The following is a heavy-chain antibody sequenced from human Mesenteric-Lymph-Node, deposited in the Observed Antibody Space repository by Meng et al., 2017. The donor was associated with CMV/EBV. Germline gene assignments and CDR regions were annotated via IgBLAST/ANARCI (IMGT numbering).Heavy chain of an antibody. Sequence: GGSLRLSCAASGFTFSSYEMNWVRQAPGKGLEWVSYISSSGAFKYYADSVKGRFTISRGNAKNSVFLQMNSLRVEDTAVYYCASDLWTYCSGDCPLEYWGRGTLVTVSS. V-gene: IGHV3-48*03. CDR2: ISSSGAFK. D-gene: IGHD2-21*01. CDR3: ASDLWTYCSGDCPLEY. CDR1: GFTFSSYE. J-gene: IGHJ4*02.